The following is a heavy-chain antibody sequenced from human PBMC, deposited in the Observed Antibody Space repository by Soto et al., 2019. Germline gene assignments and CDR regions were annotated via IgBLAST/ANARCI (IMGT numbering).Heavy chain of an antibody. CDR2: INPNSGDT. D-gene: IGHD5-12*01. J-gene: IGHJ6*02. V-gene: IGHV1-2*02. Sequence: GASVKVSCKASGYTFTGYYVHWVRQAPGQGLEWMGWINPNSGDTYLAQRFEGRVTMNRDTSIGTAYMELRGLTSDDTAEYYCAKGGAIVADGTRVYLYNAMDVWGQGTTVTVS. CDR1: GYTFTGYY. CDR3: AKGGAIVADGTRVYLYNAMDV.